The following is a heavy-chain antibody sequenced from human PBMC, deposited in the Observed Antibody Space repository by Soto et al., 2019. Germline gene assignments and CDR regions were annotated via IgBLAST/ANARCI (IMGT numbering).Heavy chain of an antibody. J-gene: IGHJ6*02. Sequence: ASVKVSCKASGGTFSSYAISWVRQAPGQGLEWMGGIIPILGIANYAQKFQGRVTITADKSTSTAYMELSSLRSEDTAVYYCARGLLRGYSGYDYYYYYGMDVWGRGTTVTVSS. CDR2: IIPILGIA. CDR3: ARGLLRGYSGYDYYYYYGMDV. V-gene: IGHV1-69*10. CDR1: GGTFSSYA. D-gene: IGHD5-12*01.